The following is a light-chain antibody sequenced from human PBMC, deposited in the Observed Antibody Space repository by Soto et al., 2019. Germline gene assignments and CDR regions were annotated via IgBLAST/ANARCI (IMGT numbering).Light chain of an antibody. J-gene: IGKJ1*01. CDR1: QSFSRTY. CDR2: GTS. CDR3: QHYGSSPPWT. V-gene: IGKV3-20*01. Sequence: EIVLTQSPGTPSLSPGQRATLSCRASQSFSRTYLAWFQQKPGQPPRLLIYGTSSRATGIPDRFSGGGSGTDFTLPISRLEPEDFAVYYCQHYGSSPPWTFGQGPKVEVK.